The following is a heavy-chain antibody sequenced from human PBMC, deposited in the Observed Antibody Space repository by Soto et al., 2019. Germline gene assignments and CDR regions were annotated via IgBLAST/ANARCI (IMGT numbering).Heavy chain of an antibody. CDR2: IIPIFGTA. CDR1: GGTFSSYA. Sequence: QVQLVQSGAEVKKPGSSVKVSCKASGGTFSSYAISWVRQAPGQGLEWMGGIIPIFGTANYAQKFQGRVTITADESTSTAYMELSSLRSEDTAVYYCARSGIAVAGTGFYYYYGMDVWGQGTTVTVSS. V-gene: IGHV1-69*12. CDR3: ARSGIAVAGTGFYYYYGMDV. D-gene: IGHD6-19*01. J-gene: IGHJ6*02.